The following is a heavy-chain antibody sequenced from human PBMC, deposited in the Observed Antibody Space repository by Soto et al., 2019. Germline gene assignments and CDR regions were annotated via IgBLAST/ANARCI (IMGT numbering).Heavy chain of an antibody. J-gene: IGHJ4*02. CDR3: ATDPEAWDIDLVPAGGVDY. CDR1: GFTLSSYA. D-gene: IGHD2-2*01. V-gene: IGHV3-30*04. CDR2: ISYDGSNK. Sequence: PGGSLRLSCAASGFTLSSYALHWVRQAPGKGLEWVALISYDGSNKYYADSVKGRFTISRDNSKNTLYLQMNGLKTEDTAIYYCATDPEAWDIDLVPAGGVDYWGPGTLVTVSS.